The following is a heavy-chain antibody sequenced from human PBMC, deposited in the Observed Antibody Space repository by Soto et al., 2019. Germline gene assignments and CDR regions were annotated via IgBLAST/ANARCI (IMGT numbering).Heavy chain of an antibody. CDR2: ISYDGSNK. V-gene: IGHV3-30*18. Sequence: GGSLRLSCAASGFTFSRYGMHWVRQAPGKGLEWVAVISYDGSNKYYADSVKGRFTISRDNSKNTLYLQMNSLRAEDTAVYYCAKETQDIVVVVAAIALDPWGQGTLVTVSS. J-gene: IGHJ5*02. CDR3: AKETQDIVVVVAAIALDP. CDR1: GFTFSRYG. D-gene: IGHD2-15*01.